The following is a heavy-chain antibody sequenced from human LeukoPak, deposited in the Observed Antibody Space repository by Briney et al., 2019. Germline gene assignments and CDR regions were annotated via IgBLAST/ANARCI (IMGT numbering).Heavy chain of an antibody. V-gene: IGHV3-21*01. D-gene: IGHD3-10*01. CDR3: ARDIALGSGKYYFDY. CDR2: ISSSSSYI. CDR1: GFTFSSYS. Sequence: GGSLRLSCAASGFTFSSYSMNWVRQAPGKGLEWVSSISSSSSYIYYADSVKGRFTISRDNAKNSLYLQMNSLRAEDTAVYFCARDIALGSGKYYFDYWGQGTLVTVSS. J-gene: IGHJ4*02.